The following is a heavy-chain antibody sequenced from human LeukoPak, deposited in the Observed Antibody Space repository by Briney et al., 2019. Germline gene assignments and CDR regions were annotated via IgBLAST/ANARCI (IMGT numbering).Heavy chain of an antibody. CDR1: GFTFSSYS. J-gene: IGHJ4*02. V-gene: IGHV3-30*18. Sequence: GGSLRLSCAASGFTFSSYSTNWVRQAPGKGLEWVAVISYDGSNKYYADSVKGRFTISRDNSKNTLYLQMNSLRAEDTAVYYCAKDTAANYGDYLFDYWGQGTLVTVSS. CDR2: ISYDGSNK. D-gene: IGHD4-17*01. CDR3: AKDTAANYGDYLFDY.